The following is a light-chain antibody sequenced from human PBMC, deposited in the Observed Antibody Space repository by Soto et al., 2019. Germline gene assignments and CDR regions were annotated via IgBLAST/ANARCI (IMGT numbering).Light chain of an antibody. CDR2: EVT. CDR3: YSYAGSTTFVL. J-gene: IGLJ7*01. V-gene: IGLV2-23*02. Sequence: QTVLTQPTSVSGSPGQSITISCTGTSSDFGRYNLVSWFQHPPGKAPKLMIYEVTKRPSGVSIRFSASKSGNTASLTIFGFQAEDEADYYCYSYAGSTTFVLFGGGTQLTVL. CDR1: SSDFGRYNL.